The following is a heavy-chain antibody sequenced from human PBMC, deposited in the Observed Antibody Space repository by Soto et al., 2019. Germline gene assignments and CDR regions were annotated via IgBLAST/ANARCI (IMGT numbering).Heavy chain of an antibody. D-gene: IGHD5-18*01. Sequence: QVQLQESGPGLVKPSQTLSLTCTVSGGSISSGGYYWSWIRQHPGKGLEWIGYIYYSGSTYYNPSLKSRVTISVDTSKNQFSLKLSSVTAADTAVYYCARDRHSYCQGLYYYYGMDVWGQGTTVTVSS. CDR1: GGSISSGGYY. J-gene: IGHJ6*02. CDR2: IYYSGST. V-gene: IGHV4-31*03. CDR3: ARDRHSYCQGLYYYYGMDV.